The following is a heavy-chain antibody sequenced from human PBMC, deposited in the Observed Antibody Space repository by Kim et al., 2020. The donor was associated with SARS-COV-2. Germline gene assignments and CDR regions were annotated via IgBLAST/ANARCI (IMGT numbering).Heavy chain of an antibody. CDR3: AGTRTIHSSGYSDAFDI. Sequence: SETLSLTCTVSGGSISSGDYYWSWIRQPPGKGLEWIGYIYYSGSTYYNPSLKSRVTISVDTSKNQFSLKLSSVTAADTAVYYCAGTRTIHSSGYSDAFDIWGQGTMVTVSS. CDR2: IYYSGST. CDR1: GGSISSGDYY. D-gene: IGHD3-22*01. V-gene: IGHV4-30-4*01. J-gene: IGHJ3*02.